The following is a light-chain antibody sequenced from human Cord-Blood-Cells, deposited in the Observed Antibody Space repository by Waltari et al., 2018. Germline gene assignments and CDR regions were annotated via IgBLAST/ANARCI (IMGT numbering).Light chain of an antibody. V-gene: IGKV1-39*01. CDR1: PSISSY. CDR3: QQSYSTPRT. CDR2: AAS. Sequence: DIQMTQSPSSLSESVVDRVTITCRASPSISSYLNWYQQNPRKAPKLLIYAASSLQSGVPSRFSGSGAGTDFTLTISSLQPEDFATYYCQQSYSTPRTCGQGTKLEIK. J-gene: IGKJ2*02.